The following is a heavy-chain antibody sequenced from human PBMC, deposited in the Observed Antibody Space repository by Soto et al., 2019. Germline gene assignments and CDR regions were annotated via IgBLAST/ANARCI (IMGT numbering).Heavy chain of an antibody. J-gene: IGHJ4*02. CDR1: GFTFSNYA. Sequence: PGGSLRLSCVASGFTFSNYAMSWVRQAPGKALEWVSSINIVGGNTNYADSVRGRFTMSRDDSKNTVFLQMNSLRAEDTAIYYCTKNYYFDSWGQGTLVTVSS. V-gene: IGHV3-23*01. CDR2: INIVGGNT. CDR3: TKNYYFDS.